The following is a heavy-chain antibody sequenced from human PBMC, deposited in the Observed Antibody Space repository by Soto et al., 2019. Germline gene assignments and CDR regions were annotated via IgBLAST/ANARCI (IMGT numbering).Heavy chain of an antibody. J-gene: IGHJ4*02. Sequence: SSETLSLTCAVYGGSFSGYYWSWIRQPPGKGLEWIGEINHSGSTNYNPSLKSRVTISVDTSKNQFSLKLSSVTAADTAVYYCARIHDFWSGPFDYWGQGTLVTVS. CDR3: ARIHDFWSGPFDY. CDR1: GGSFSGYY. D-gene: IGHD3-3*01. V-gene: IGHV4-34*01. CDR2: INHSGST.